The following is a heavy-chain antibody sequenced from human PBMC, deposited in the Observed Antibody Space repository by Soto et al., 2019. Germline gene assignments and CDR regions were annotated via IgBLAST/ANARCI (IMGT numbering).Heavy chain of an antibody. CDR3: AREDSSGSIDY. CDR2: ISSSSSYT. J-gene: IGHJ4*02. Sequence: QVQLVESGGGLVKPGGSLRLSCAASGFTFSDYYMSWIRQAPGKGLEWVSYISSSSSYTNYADSVKGRFTISRDNAKNSLYLQMNSLRAEDTAVYYCAREDSSGSIDYWGQGTLVTVSS. D-gene: IGHD6-19*01. CDR1: GFTFSDYY. V-gene: IGHV3-11*06.